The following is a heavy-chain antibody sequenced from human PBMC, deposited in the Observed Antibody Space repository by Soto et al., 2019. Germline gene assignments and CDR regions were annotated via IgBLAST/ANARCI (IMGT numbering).Heavy chain of an antibody. Sequence: GGSLRLSCAASGFTFSDHYMDWVRQAPGKGLEWVGRTRNKANSYTTEYAASVKGRFTISRDDSKNSLYLQMNSLKTEDTAVYYCARVVPIHGYYDSSGYYSSGAFDIWGQGTMVTVSS. CDR1: GFTFSDHY. J-gene: IGHJ3*02. V-gene: IGHV3-72*01. D-gene: IGHD3-22*01. CDR3: ARVVPIHGYYDSSGYYSSGAFDI. CDR2: TRNKANSYTT.